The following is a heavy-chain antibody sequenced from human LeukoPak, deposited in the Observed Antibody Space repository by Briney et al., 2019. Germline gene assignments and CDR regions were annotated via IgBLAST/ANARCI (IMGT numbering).Heavy chain of an antibody. J-gene: IGHJ4*02. CDR2: ITPSGGT. D-gene: IGHD5-24*01. CDR1: GYTFTSYA. Sequence: GASVKVSCKASGYTFTSYAMHWVRQAPGQGLEWMGWITPSGGTNYPQKFQGRVAITRDTSITTAYMDLSRLTSDDTAVYYCARDRYGDGFAHFDYWGQGALVTVLS. V-gene: IGHV1-2*02. CDR3: ARDRYGDGFAHFDY.